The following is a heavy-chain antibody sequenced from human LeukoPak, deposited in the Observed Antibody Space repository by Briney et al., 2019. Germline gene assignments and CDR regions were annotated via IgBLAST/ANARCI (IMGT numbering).Heavy chain of an antibody. J-gene: IGHJ4*02. V-gene: IGHV4-59*12. D-gene: IGHD6-13*01. CDR2: IYYSGST. CDR1: GGSISSYY. Sequence: PSETLSLTCTVSGGSISSYYWSWIRQPPGKGLEWIGFIYYSGSTNYKPSLKSRVTISVDTSKNQFSLKLSSVTAADTAVYYCAGTLEPPIAAAVGYWGQGTLVTVSS. CDR3: AGTLEPPIAAAVGY.